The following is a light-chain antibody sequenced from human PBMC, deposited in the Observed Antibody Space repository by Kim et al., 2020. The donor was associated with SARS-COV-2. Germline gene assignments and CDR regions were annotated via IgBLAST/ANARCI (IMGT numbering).Light chain of an antibody. CDR1: QGISSA. J-gene: IGKJ1*01. CDR2: DAS. V-gene: IGKV1-13*02. Sequence: AIQLTQSPSSLSASVGDRVTITCRASQGISSALAWYQQKPGKAPKLLIYDASSLESGVPSRFSGSGSGTDFTLTISRLEPEDFAVYYCQQYESSPRTFGQGTKVDIK. CDR3: QQYESSPRT.